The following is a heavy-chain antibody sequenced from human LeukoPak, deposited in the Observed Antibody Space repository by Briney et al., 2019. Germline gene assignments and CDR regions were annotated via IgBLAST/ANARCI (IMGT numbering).Heavy chain of an antibody. V-gene: IGHV3-7*01. CDR2: IRQDGSER. CDR3: ARDWGSTGYDLYDS. D-gene: IGHD5-12*01. J-gene: IGHJ4*02. CDR1: GFIFSNYW. Sequence: GGSLRLSCAASGFIFSNYWMTWVRQAPGEGLEWVAHIRQDGSERHYVDSVKDRFTISRDNAKNSPDLQMDSLRAEDTAVYYCARDWGSTGYDLYDSWGQGTLVTVSS.